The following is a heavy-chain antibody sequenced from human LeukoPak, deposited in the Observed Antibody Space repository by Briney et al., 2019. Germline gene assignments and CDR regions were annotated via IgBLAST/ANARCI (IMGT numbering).Heavy chain of an antibody. CDR1: GGSFSGYY. Sequence: SETLSLTCAVYGGSFSGYYWSWIRQPPGKGLEWIGEINHSGSTNYNPSLKSRVTISVDTSKNQFSLKLSSVTAADTAVYYCARGRQSGAAAGPRGGDYWGQGTLVTVSS. J-gene: IGHJ4*02. V-gene: IGHV4-34*01. CDR2: INHSGST. CDR3: ARGRQSGAAAGPRGGDY. D-gene: IGHD6-13*01.